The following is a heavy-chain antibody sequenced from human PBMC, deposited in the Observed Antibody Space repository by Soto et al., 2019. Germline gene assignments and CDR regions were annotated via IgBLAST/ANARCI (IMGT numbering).Heavy chain of an antibody. CDR3: ARDLDD. CDR1: GFIVSTIY. CDR2: IYADGRT. V-gene: IGHV3-66*01. J-gene: IGHJ4*02. Sequence: GGSLRLSCAASGFIVSTIYMSWVRQAPGKGLEWVSTIYADGRTYYADSVKGRFTMSRDDVKNTLFLQMNSLRVEDTAVYYCARDLDDCGQGTLVTVSS.